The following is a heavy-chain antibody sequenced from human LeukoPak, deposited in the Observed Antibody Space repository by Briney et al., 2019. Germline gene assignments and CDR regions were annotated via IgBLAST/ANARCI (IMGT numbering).Heavy chain of an antibody. D-gene: IGHD1-14*01. V-gene: IGHV4-34*01. CDR1: GGSFSGYY. CDR2: INHSGST. CDR3: ARSEPALPH. J-gene: IGHJ4*02. Sequence: SETLSLTCAVYGGSFSGYYCSWIRQPPGKGLEWIGEINHSGSTNYNPSLKSRVTISVDTSKNQFSLKLSSVTAADTAVYYCARSEPALPHWGQGTLVTVSS.